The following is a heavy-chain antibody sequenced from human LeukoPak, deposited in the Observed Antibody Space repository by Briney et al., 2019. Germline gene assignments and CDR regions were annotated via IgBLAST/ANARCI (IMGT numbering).Heavy chain of an antibody. CDR2: ISSNGGST. CDR1: GFTFSSYA. CDR3: VMEYSSSWPDLYYFDY. V-gene: IGHV3-64D*06. J-gene: IGHJ4*02. Sequence: PGGSLRLSCSASGFTFSSYAMHWVRQAPGKGLEYVSAISSNGGSTYYADSVKGRFTISRDNSKNTLYLQMSSLRAEDTAVYYCVMEYSSSWPDLYYFDYWGQGTLVTVSS. D-gene: IGHD6-13*01.